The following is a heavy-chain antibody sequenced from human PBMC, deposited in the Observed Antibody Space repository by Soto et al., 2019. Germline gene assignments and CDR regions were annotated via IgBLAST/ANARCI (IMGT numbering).Heavy chain of an antibody. J-gene: IGHJ6*02. V-gene: IGHV4-30-2*01. CDR1: GGSISSGGYS. Sequence: QPQLQESGSGLVKPSQTLSLTCAGSGGSISSGGYSWSWIRQPPGKGLEWIGYIQHGGSTYYNPSLKSRVTISVDRSKNQFSLKLTSVTAAATAVYYCARAHYGDYGYGMDVWGQGTTVTVSS. CDR3: ARAHYGDYGYGMDV. CDR2: IQHGGST. D-gene: IGHD4-17*01.